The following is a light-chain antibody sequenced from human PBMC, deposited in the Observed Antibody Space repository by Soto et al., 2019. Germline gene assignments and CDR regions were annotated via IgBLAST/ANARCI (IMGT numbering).Light chain of an antibody. CDR2: NVN. CDR3: SSFTSSTTYV. Sequence: QSALTQSASVSGSPGQSITISCTGTSSDVGNYNYVSWYQQHPGEVPKLIIFNVNNRPSGVSNRFSGSNSGNTASLTISGVQDEDEADYYCSSFTSSTTYVFGTGTKLTVL. CDR1: SSDVGNYNY. V-gene: IGLV2-14*01. J-gene: IGLJ1*01.